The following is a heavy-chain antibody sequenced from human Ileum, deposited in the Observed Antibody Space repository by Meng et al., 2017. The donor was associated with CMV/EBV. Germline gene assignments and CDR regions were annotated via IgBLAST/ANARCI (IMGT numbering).Heavy chain of an antibody. Sequence: QVQLVQSGSELKEPGASVKVSCKTSGYTFISYGINWVREAPGQRLEWMGWINTNTGNPTYAQDFTGRFVFSLDTPVSTAYLQISSLRAEDTAVYYCTRGAGAHTAKFDYWGQGTLVTVSS. V-gene: IGHV7-4-1*02. CDR1: GYTFISYG. CDR2: INTNTGNP. CDR3: TRGAGAHTAKFDY. J-gene: IGHJ4*02. D-gene: IGHD5-18*01.